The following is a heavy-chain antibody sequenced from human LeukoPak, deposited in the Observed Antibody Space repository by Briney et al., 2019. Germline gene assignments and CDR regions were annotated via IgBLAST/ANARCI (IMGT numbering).Heavy chain of an antibody. J-gene: IGHJ4*02. Sequence: GGSLRLSCAASGFTFDDYGMNWVRQAPGKGLEWVSGIGGSGSAYYADSVKGRFSISRDNSKNTLYLQMDNLRAEDTAVYYCAKRGAEVGETVAPGDYWGQGTLVTVSS. CDR1: GFTFDDYG. V-gene: IGHV3-23*01. D-gene: IGHD1-26*01. CDR2: IGGSGSA. CDR3: AKRGAEVGETVAPGDY.